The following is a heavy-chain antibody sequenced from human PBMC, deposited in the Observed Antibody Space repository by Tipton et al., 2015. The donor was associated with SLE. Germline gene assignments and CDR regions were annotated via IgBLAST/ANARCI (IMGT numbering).Heavy chain of an antibody. D-gene: IGHD1/OR15-1a*01. CDR2: INSDGSTT. CDR3: ASFARPEQNAFDI. CDR1: GFTFSSYW. V-gene: IGHV3-74*01. J-gene: IGHJ3*02. Sequence: SLRLSCAASGFTFSSYWMHWVRQAPGKGLVWVSRINSDGSTTNYADSVKGRFTISRDNAKNTLYPQMNILRAEDTAVYYCASFARPEQNAFDIWGQGTVVIVSS.